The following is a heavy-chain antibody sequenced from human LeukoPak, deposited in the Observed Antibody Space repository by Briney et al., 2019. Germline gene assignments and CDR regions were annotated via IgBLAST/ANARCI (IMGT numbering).Heavy chain of an antibody. CDR3: ARDSRVIPRQQWLVS. CDR1: GYTFTGYG. V-gene: IGHV1-2*02. Sequence: ASVKVSCKASGYTFTGYGINWVRQAPGQGLEWMGWINPNSGGTNYAQKFQGRVTMTRDTSISTAYMELSRLRSDDTAVYYCARDSRVIPRQQWLVSWGQGTLVTVSS. CDR2: INPNSGGT. J-gene: IGHJ5*02. D-gene: IGHD6-19*01.